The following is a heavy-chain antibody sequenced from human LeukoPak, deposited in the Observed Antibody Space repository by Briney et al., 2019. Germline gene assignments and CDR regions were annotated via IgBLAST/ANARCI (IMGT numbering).Heavy chain of an antibody. CDR1: GFTFSSYS. CDR3: ARGGYYYDSSGPSDY. J-gene: IGHJ4*02. V-gene: IGHV3-53*01. Sequence: GGSLRLSCAASGFTFSSYSMNWVRQAPGKGLEWVSVIYSGGSTYYADSVKGRFTISRDNSKNTLYLQMNSLRAEDTAVYYCARGGYYYDSSGPSDYWGQGTLVTVSS. D-gene: IGHD3-22*01. CDR2: IYSGGST.